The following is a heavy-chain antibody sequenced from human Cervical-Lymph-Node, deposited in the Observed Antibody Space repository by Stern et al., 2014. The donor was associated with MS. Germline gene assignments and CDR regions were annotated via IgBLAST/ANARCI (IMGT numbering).Heavy chain of an antibody. CDR1: GYAFNSYY. D-gene: IGHD3-3*01. J-gene: IGHJ6*02. Sequence: VQLVESGAEVKKPGASVTVSCTASGYAFNSYYLHWVRQAPGQGLEWMGWINPNSGGTAYAPRFHGRVSMTRDTSIITAYMELTGLTSDDTAVYYCARGPNEHWGGHYHSKGLDVWGLGTTVTVS. CDR3: ARGPNEHWGGHYHSKGLDV. CDR2: INPNSGGT. V-gene: IGHV1-2*02.